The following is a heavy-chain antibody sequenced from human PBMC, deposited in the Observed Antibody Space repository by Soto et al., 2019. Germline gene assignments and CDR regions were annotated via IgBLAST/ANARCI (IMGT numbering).Heavy chain of an antibody. V-gene: IGHV4-30-2*01. D-gene: IGHD2-15*01. CDR2: IYHSGST. J-gene: IGHJ3*02. CDR3: ASTQYGGKSSGAFDI. Sequence: SETLSLTCAVSGDSISSGGYSWSWIRQPPGKGLEWIGYIYHSGSTYYNPSLKSRVTISVDRSKNQFSLKLSSVTAADTAVYYCASTQYGGKSSGAFDIWGQGTMVTVSS. CDR1: GDSISSGGYS.